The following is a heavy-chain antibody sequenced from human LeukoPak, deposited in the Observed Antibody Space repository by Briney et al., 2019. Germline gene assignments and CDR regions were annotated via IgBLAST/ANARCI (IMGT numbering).Heavy chain of an antibody. CDR3: ARDAVVAATTFWFDP. CDR2: IKQDGSEK. V-gene: IGHV3-7*01. CDR1: GFTFSSYW. D-gene: IGHD2-15*01. Sequence: GGSLRLSCAASGFTFSSYWMSWVRQAPGKGLEWVANIKQDGSEKYYVDSVKGRFTISRDSAKNSLYLQMNSLRAEDTAVYYCARDAVVAATTFWFDPWGQGTLVTVSS. J-gene: IGHJ5*02.